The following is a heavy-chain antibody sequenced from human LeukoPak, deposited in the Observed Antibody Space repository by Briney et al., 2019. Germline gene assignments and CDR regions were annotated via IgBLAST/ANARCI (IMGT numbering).Heavy chain of an antibody. CDR1: GFTFSSYS. D-gene: IGHD1-26*01. J-gene: IGHJ4*02. V-gene: IGHV3-21*01. CDR2: ISSSSSYI. Sequence: GGSLRLSCAASGFTFSSYSVNWVRQAPGKGLEWVSSISSSSSYIYYADSVKGRFTISRDNAKNSLYLQMNSLRAEDTAVYYCARDPSGSYHFDYWGQGTLVTVSS. CDR3: ARDPSGSYHFDY.